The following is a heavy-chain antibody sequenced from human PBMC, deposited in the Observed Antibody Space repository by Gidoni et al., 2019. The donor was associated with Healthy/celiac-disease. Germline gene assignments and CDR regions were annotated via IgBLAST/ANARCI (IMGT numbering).Heavy chain of an antibody. CDR3: ASRGVTTVVTPEGDY. CDR2: INHSGST. CDR1: GGSFSGSD. Sequence: QVQLQQWGAGLLKPSETLSLPCAVYGGSFSGSDWSWIRQPPGKGLEWMGEINHSGSTNYTPSLKSRVTISVDTSKNQFSLKLSSVTAADTAVYYCASRGVTTVVTPEGDYWGQGTLVTVSS. J-gene: IGHJ4*02. D-gene: IGHD4-17*01. V-gene: IGHV4-34*01.